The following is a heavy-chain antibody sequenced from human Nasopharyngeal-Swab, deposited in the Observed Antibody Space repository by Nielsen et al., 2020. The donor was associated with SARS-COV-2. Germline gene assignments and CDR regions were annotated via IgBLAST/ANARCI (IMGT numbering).Heavy chain of an antibody. Sequence: SETLSLTCTVSGGSISSSSYYWGWIRQPPGKGLEWIGSIYYSGSTYYNLSLKSRVTISVDTSKNQFSLKLSSVTAADTAVYYCARERRLGYCSGGSCYYAWFDPWGQGTLVTVSS. CDR3: ARERRLGYCSGGSCYYAWFDP. J-gene: IGHJ5*02. CDR1: GGSISSSSYY. D-gene: IGHD2-15*01. CDR2: IYYSGST. V-gene: IGHV4-39*07.